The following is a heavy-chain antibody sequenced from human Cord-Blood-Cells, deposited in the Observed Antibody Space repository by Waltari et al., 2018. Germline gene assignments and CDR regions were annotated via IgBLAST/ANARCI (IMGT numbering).Heavy chain of an antibody. V-gene: IGHV4-38-2*01. D-gene: IGHD2-21*01. CDR2: IYHSGST. CDR1: GYSISSGYY. J-gene: IGHJ3*02. Sequence: QVQLQESGPGLVKPSETLSLTCAVSGYSISSGYYWGWTRQPPGKGLGWIGSIYHSGSTYYNPSLKSRVTISVDTSKNQFSLKLSSVTAADTAVYYCAWGYCGGDCYAFDIWGQGTMVTVSS. CDR3: AWGYCGGDCYAFDI.